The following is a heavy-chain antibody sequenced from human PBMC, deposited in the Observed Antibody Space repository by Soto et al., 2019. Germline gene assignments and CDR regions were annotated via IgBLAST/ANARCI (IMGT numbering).Heavy chain of an antibody. CDR2: IYHIGTT. CDR3: ARFRRIYFDV. V-gene: IGHV4-59*01. CDR1: GDSMSPFY. D-gene: IGHD3-10*01. Sequence: PSETLSLTCNVSGDSMSPFYWSWIRQPPGKGLEWIGYIYHIGTTTYNPSLESRVTISLDSSKNQFSLKLSSVTAADTAVYYCARFRRIYFDVWGRGTLVTVSS. J-gene: IGHJ4*02.